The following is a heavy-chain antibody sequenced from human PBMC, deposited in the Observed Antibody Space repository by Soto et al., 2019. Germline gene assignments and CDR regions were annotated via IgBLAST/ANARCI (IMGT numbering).Heavy chain of an antibody. CDR2: VFHTGTT. Sequence: QVQLQESGPGLVKPSGTLSLTCAVSGDSVSSPYYWCWVRQPPGKGLEWIGEVFHTGTTIYNPSLRTRVTISMHKSNNQCSLYLSSATAADTSVYYCARSAGWYAVHSWGRGTLVIVSS. CDR3: ARSAGWYAVHS. V-gene: IGHV4-4*02. J-gene: IGHJ4*02. CDR1: GDSVSSPYY. D-gene: IGHD6-19*01.